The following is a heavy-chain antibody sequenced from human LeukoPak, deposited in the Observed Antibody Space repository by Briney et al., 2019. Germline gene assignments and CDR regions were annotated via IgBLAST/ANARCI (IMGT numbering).Heavy chain of an antibody. Sequence: GGSLRLSCAASGFTVNSNDMSWVRQAPGKGLEWVSSISSSSSTIYYADSVKGRFTISRDNAKKSLYLQMNGLRAEDTAVYYCARGVSYMDVWGKGTTVTVSS. CDR3: ARGVSYMDV. CDR2: ISSSSSTI. CDR1: GFTVNSND. D-gene: IGHD3-16*02. V-gene: IGHV3-48*01. J-gene: IGHJ6*03.